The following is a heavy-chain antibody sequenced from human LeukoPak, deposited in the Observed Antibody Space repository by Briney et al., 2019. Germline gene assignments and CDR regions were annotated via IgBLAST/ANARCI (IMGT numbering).Heavy chain of an antibody. V-gene: IGHV1-2*02. D-gene: IGHD1-1*01. CDR1: GYTFTCYY. Sequence: ASVTVSFKASGYTFTCYYMHWVRQAPGQGLEWMGWINPNSGGTNYAQKFQGRVTMTRDTSISTAYMELSRLRSDDTAVYYCARDGFNDTSGDNDGFDMWGQGTMVTVS. CDR2: INPNSGGT. J-gene: IGHJ3*02. CDR3: ARDGFNDTSGDNDGFDM.